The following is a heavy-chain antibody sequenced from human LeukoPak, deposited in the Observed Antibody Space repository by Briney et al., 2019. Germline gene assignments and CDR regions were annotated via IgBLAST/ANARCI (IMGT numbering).Heavy chain of an antibody. CDR1: GFTFSTCA. CDR3: AKSVKSGYTSGDYDY. J-gene: IGHJ4*02. CDR2: ISASGGRT. D-gene: IGHD6-19*01. V-gene: IGHV3-23*01. Sequence: GASLKLSCAASGFTFSTCAMTWVRQAPGKGLEWVSGISASGGRTYYADSVRGRFTISRDNSKNTLYPQMNSLRAEDTAVYYCAKSVKSGYTSGDYDYWGQGTLVTVSS.